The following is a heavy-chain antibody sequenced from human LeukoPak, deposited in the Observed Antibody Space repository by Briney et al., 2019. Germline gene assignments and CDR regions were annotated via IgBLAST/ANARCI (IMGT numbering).Heavy chain of an antibody. V-gene: IGHV3-7*03. CDR2: INLDGRRK. J-gene: IGHJ4*02. CDR3: ARPLYSSGTEPFDY. Sequence: GGSLRLSCATSGFTFSHYWMSWVRQAPGKGLEWVANINLDGRRKYYVDSVRGRFTISRDNSKNTLYLQMNSLRAEDTAVYYCARPLYSSGTEPFDYWGQGTLVTVSS. D-gene: IGHD6-19*01. CDR1: GFTFSHYW.